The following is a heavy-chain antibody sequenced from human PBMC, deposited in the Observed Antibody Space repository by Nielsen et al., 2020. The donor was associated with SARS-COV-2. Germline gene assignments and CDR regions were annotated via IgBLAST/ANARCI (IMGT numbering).Heavy chain of an antibody. CDR3: ARDRVFGVVITGYYYYYGMDV. J-gene: IGHJ6*02. CDR2: ISAYNGNT. CDR1: GYTFTSYG. V-gene: IGHV1-18*01. D-gene: IGHD3-3*01. Sequence: ASVKVSCKASGYTFTSYGISWVRQAPGQGLEWMEWISAYNGNTNYAQKLQGRVTMTTDTSTSTAYMELRSLRSDDTAVYYCARDRVFGVVITGYYYYYGMDVWGQGTTVTVSS.